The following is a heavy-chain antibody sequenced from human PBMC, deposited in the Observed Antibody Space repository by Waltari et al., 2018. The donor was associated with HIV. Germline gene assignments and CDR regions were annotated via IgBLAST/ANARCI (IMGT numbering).Heavy chain of an antibody. CDR2: ISAGNGNT. V-gene: IGHV1-3*01. J-gene: IGHJ6*02. CDR3: ARDIVSAAAGIYYYYGMDV. D-gene: IGHD6-13*01. Sequence: QVQLVQSGAEVKKPGASATVSCTASGYTFTNYVMHWVRQAAGQRLEWMGWISAGNGNTKYSQKFQGRVTISSDTSASTAYMEVSSLRSEDTAVYYCARDIVSAAAGIYYYYGMDVWGQGTTVTVSS. CDR1: GYTFTNYV.